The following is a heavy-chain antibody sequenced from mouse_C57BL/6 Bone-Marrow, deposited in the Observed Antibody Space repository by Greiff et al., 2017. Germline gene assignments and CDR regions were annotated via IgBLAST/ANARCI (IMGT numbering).Heavy chain of an antibody. V-gene: IGHV1-72*01. CDR3: ARGAYYSNQFAY. D-gene: IGHD2-5*01. CDR1: GYTFTSYW. Sequence: QVQLQQPGAELVKPGASVKLSCKASGYTFTSYWMHWVKQRPGRGLEWIGRIDTNSGGTKYNEKFKSKATLTVDKPSSTAYMQLSSLTSEDSAVYYCARGAYYSNQFAYWGQGTLVTVSA. J-gene: IGHJ3*01. CDR2: IDTNSGGT.